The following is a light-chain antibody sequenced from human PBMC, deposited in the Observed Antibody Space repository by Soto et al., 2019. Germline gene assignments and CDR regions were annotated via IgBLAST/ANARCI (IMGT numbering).Light chain of an antibody. Sequence: EIVMTQSPATLSVSPGERATLSCRASQSVINNLAWYQQKPGQAPRLLMYGVYTRAPGTPARFSGSGSGTEFTLTISSLQSEDSAVYYCQQRSIWPLTFGGGTKVDIK. CDR2: GVY. J-gene: IGKJ4*01. V-gene: IGKV3D-15*01. CDR3: QQRSIWPLT. CDR1: QSVINN.